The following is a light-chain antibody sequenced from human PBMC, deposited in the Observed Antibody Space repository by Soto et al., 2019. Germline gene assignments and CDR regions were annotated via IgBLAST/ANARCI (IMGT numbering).Light chain of an antibody. CDR3: QQYNNWPPKIT. Sequence: EIVMTQSPATLSVSPGERATLSCRASQSVSSNLAWYQQKPGQAPRLLIYGASTRATGIPARFSGSGFGTEFTLTISSLQSEDFAVYYCQQYNNWPPKITFGPGTKVDIK. CDR1: QSVSSN. CDR2: GAS. J-gene: IGKJ3*01. V-gene: IGKV3-15*01.